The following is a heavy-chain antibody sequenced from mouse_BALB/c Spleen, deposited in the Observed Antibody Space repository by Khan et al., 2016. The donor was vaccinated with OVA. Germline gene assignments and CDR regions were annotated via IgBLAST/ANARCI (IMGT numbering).Heavy chain of an antibody. CDR3: ARAGDGVFAY. V-gene: IGHV5-4*02. CDR2: ISDGGSYT. CDR1: GFTFSDYY. J-gene: IGHJ3*01. Sequence: EVELVESGGGLVKPGGSLKLSCAASGFTFSDYYMYWVRQTPEKRLEWVATISDGGSYTYYPDSVKGRFTISRDNAKNNLYLQMSSLKSEDTAMYYCARAGDGVFAYWGQGTLVTVSA. D-gene: IGHD2-3*01.